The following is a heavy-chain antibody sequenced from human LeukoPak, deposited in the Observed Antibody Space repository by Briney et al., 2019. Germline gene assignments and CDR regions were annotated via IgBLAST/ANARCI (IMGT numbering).Heavy chain of an antibody. CDR1: LDSTTSNFW. V-gene: IGHV4-4*02. Sequence: SETLSLTCTVSLDSTTSNFWSWVRQPPGKGLEWIGEIHRSGSPNYNPSLQSRVTLSIDRSRNQIVLELSSVTAADTAVYYCAREILGGFNPGAYWGQGTLVTVSS. J-gene: IGHJ4*02. D-gene: IGHD1-14*01. CDR3: AREILGGFNPGAY. CDR2: IHRSGSP.